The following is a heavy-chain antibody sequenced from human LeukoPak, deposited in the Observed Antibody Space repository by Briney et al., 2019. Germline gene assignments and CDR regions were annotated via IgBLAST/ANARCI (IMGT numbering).Heavy chain of an antibody. V-gene: IGHV4-38-2*01. D-gene: IGHD2-15*01. Sequence: SETLSLTCAVSGYSISSGYYWGWVRQSPGKGLEWIGNTYHSGTSYYNPSLKSRVTISVDTSKNHFSLNLSSVTAADTAVYYCAIYSSSSGRIDPWGQGTLVTVSS. CDR1: GYSISSGYY. CDR2: TYHSGTS. CDR3: AIYSSSSGRIDP. J-gene: IGHJ5*02.